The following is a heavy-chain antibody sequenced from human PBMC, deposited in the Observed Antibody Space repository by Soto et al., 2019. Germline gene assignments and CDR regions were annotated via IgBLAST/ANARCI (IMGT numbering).Heavy chain of an antibody. CDR2: MNPNSGNT. D-gene: IGHD3-9*01. CDR3: ARGHTYYDILTGYYLTNWFDP. V-gene: IGHV1-8*01. CDR1: GYTFTCYD. J-gene: IGHJ5*02. Sequence: ASVKVSCKASGYTFTCYDINWVRQATGQGLEWMGWMNPNSGNTGYAQKFQGRGTMTRNTSISTAYMELSSLRSEDTAVYYCARGHTYYDILTGYYLTNWFDPWGQGTLVTVSS.